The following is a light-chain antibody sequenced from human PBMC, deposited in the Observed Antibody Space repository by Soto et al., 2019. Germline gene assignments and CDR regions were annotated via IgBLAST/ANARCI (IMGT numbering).Light chain of an antibody. CDR1: SSDVGGYNY. J-gene: IGLJ1*01. Sequence: QYALTQPASVSGSPGQSITISCTGTSSDVGGYNYGSWYQQHPDKAPKRMIYEVSNRPSGVSNRFSGSKSGHTASLTISGLQSEDEADYFCTSYTSYSTLDVFGTGTKVTVL. CDR3: TSYTSYSTLDV. V-gene: IGLV2-14*01. CDR2: EVS.